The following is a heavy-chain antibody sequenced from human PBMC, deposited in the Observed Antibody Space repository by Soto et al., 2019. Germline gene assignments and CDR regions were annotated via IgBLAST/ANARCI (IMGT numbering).Heavy chain of an antibody. D-gene: IGHD6-13*01. J-gene: IGHJ1*01. CDR2: INAGNGNT. Sequence: ASVKVSCKASGYTFTSYGISWVRQAPGQRLEWMGWINAGNGNTKYSQKFQGRVTITRDTSASTAYMELSSLRSEDTAVYYCARRSSSWARAYFQHWGQGTLVTVSS. CDR3: ARRSSSWARAYFQH. V-gene: IGHV1-3*01. CDR1: GYTFTSYG.